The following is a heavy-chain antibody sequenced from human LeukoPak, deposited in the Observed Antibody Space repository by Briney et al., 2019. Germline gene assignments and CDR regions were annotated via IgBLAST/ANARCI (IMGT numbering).Heavy chain of an antibody. CDR1: GYSFTSYW. CDR3: ARHCGSYFYYYGMDV. Sequence: GESLKISCKGSGYSFTSYWIGWVRQMPGKGLEGMGIIYPGDSDTRYSPSFQGQVTISADKSISTAYLQWSSLKASDTAMYYCARHCGSYFYYYGMDVWGQGTTVTVSS. CDR2: IYPGDSDT. J-gene: IGHJ6*02. V-gene: IGHV5-51*01. D-gene: IGHD1-26*01.